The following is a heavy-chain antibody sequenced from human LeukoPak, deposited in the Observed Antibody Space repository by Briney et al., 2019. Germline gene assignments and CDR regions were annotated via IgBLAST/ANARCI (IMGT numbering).Heavy chain of an antibody. CDR1: GGSISSSSYY. CDR2: IYYSGST. J-gene: IGHJ2*01. D-gene: IGHD3-16*01. CDR3: ARGGDGKYFDL. Sequence: SETLSLTCTVSGGSISSSSYYWGWIRQPPGKGLEWIGSIYYSGSTYYNPSLKSRVTISVDTSKNQFSLKLSSVTAADTAVYYCARGGDGKYFDLWGRGTLVTVSS. V-gene: IGHV4-39*01.